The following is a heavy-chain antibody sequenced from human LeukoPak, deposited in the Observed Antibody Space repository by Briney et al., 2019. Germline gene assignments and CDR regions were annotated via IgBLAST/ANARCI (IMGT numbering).Heavy chain of an antibody. CDR1: GFTFSSYA. CDR3: AKVLWRVAVASFDY. D-gene: IGHD6-19*01. V-gene: IGHV3-23*01. CDR2: ISGSGGNT. Sequence: SGGSLRLSCAASGFTFSSYAMSWVRQAPGKGLEWVSAISGSGGNTYYADSVKGRFTISRDNSKNTLYLQMNSLRAEDTAVYYCAKVLWRVAVASFDYWGQGTLVTVSS. J-gene: IGHJ4*02.